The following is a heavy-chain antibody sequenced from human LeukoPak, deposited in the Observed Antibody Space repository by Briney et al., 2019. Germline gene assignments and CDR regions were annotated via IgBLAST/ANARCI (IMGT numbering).Heavy chain of an antibody. CDR3: ASGREYNYRPLDF. Sequence: GGSPKLSCAASGFTFSGSAMHWVRQASGKGLEWVGRMRSKPNNYATSYAASVKGRFTISRDDSENTAYLQMNSLKTEDTAVYYCASGREYNYRPLDFWGQGVLVTVSS. CDR1: GFTFSGSA. J-gene: IGHJ4*02. V-gene: IGHV3-73*01. CDR2: MRSKPNNYAT. D-gene: IGHD5-18*01.